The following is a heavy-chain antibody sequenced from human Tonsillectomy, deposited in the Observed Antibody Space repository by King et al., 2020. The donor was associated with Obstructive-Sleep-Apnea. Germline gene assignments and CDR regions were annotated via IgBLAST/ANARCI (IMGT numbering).Heavy chain of an antibody. CDR1: GYTFRHYG. V-gene: IGHV1-18*01. CDR3: ARDNLAVAGPYTDFDY. D-gene: IGHD6-19*01. Sequence: LVQSGPEVKKPGASVKVSCKASGYTFRHYGISWVRQAPGQGLAWMGWINTDNGNTHYAQKLQGRLSMTTDTSTSTAYMELRSLRFDDTAVYYCARDNLAVAGPYTDFDYWGQGTLVIVSS. CDR2: INTDNGNT. J-gene: IGHJ4*02.